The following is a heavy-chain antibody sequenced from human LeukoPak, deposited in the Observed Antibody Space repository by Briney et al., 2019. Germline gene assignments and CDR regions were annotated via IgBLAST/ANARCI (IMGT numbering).Heavy chain of an antibody. Sequence: GGSLRLSCTASGFTFSDYWMTWVRQAPGKGPEWVANIKQDGSQRYYVDSVRGRFTISRNNAKNSLFLQMNGLRAEDTAVYYCARRGGSSSRRSPIDYWGQGTLVTVSS. CDR1: GFTFSDYW. V-gene: IGHV3-7*01. J-gene: IGHJ4*02. CDR2: IKQDGSQR. D-gene: IGHD6-6*01. CDR3: ARRGGSSSRRSPIDY.